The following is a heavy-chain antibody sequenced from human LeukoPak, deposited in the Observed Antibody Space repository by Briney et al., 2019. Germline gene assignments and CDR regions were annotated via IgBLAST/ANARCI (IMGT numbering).Heavy chain of an antibody. CDR3: SRALEV. V-gene: IGHV3-7*03. CDR1: GFTFSSYE. J-gene: IGHJ4*02. CDR2: INQDGREK. Sequence: GGSLRLSCAASGFTFSSYEMNWVRQAPGKGLEWVANINQDGREKYYVDSVKGRFTISRDNGKNSLYLQMNNLRAEDTAVYYCSRALEVWGQGTLVTVSS.